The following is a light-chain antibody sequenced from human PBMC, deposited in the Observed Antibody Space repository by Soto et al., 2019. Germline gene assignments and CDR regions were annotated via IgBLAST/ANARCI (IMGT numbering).Light chain of an antibody. CDR2: DAS. V-gene: IGKV3-11*01. CDR1: QIVSSS. Sequence: EVVLTQSPATLSFSPGERATLSCRASQIVSSSLAWYQQKPGQAPRLLIFDASTRATGIPARFSGSGSETDFTLTISSLEPEDFAVYYCQQRSVWPPSITFGQGTRLEIK. CDR3: QQRSVWPPSIT. J-gene: IGKJ5*01.